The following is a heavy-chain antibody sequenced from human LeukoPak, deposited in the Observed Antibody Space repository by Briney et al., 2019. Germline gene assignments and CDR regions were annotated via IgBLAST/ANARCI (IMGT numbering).Heavy chain of an antibody. Sequence: SETPSLTCTVSGGSISSSSYYWGWIRQPPGKGLEWIGSIYYSGSTYYNPSLKSRVTISVDTSKNQFSLKLSSVTAADTAVYYCARHTYYDFWSGYYSPNDAFDIWGQGTMVTVSS. V-gene: IGHV4-39*01. D-gene: IGHD3-3*01. J-gene: IGHJ3*02. CDR3: ARHTYYDFWSGYYSPNDAFDI. CDR2: IYYSGST. CDR1: GGSISSSSYY.